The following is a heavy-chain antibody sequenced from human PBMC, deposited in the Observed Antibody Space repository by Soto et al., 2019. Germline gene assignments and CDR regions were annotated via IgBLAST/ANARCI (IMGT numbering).Heavy chain of an antibody. Sequence: QVQLQEAGPGLVKPSQTLSLTCTVSGGSINSGGYSWTWIRQHPGRGLEWIGYISHSGSTYYNPSRKSRVTISVDTSENQFSLKLSSVSAADTAVYYCARGGLRYFDFNAFDIWGQGTMVTVSS. J-gene: IGHJ3*02. D-gene: IGHD3-9*01. CDR3: ARGGLRYFDFNAFDI. CDR2: ISHSGST. V-gene: IGHV4-31*03. CDR1: GGSINSGGYS.